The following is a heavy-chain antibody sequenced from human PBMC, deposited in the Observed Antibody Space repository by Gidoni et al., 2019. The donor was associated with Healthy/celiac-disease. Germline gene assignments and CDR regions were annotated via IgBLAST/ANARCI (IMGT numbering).Heavy chain of an antibody. CDR1: GFTFSSYS. CDR3: ARDVGDTVTTHYYYYYGMDV. CDR2: ISSSSSYI. J-gene: IGHJ6*02. Sequence: EVQLVESGGGLVKPGGSLRLSCAASGFTFSSYSMNWVRQAPGKGLEWVSSISSSSSYIYYADSVKGRFTISRDNAKNSLYLQMNSLRAEDTAVYYCARDVGDTVTTHYYYYYGMDVWGQGTTVTVSS. V-gene: IGHV3-21*01. D-gene: IGHD4-17*01.